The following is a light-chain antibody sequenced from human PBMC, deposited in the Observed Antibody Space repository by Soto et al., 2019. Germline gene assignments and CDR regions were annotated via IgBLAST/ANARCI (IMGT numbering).Light chain of an antibody. Sequence: DIQMTQYPSSLSASVVDRVTITCRASQSISSYLNWYQQKPGKAPKLLIYDASNLETGVPSTFSGTGYGTDFTFTISSLQPEHIGIYYCQQYDNFPLPFGQG. CDR1: QSISSY. CDR3: QQYDNFPLP. V-gene: IGKV1-33*01. CDR2: DAS. J-gene: IGKJ5*01.